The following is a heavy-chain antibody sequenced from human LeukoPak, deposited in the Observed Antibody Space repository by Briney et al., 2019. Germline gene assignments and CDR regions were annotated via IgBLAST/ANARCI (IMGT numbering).Heavy chain of an antibody. CDR1: GYTLTGLS. V-gene: IGHV1-24*01. CDR2: FDPEDGET. D-gene: IGHD1-26*01. Sequence: GASVKVSCKVSGYTLTGLSMQWVRQAPGKGLEWMGGFDPEDGETIYAQNFQGRVTLTEDKSTDTVYMELNSLTSEDTAVYYCAIPSGTFLAYYFGLDVWGQGTTVTVSS. J-gene: IGHJ6*02. CDR3: AIPSGTFLAYYFGLDV.